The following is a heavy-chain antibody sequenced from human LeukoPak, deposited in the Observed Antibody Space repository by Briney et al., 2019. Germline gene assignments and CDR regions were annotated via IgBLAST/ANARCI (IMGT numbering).Heavy chain of an antibody. D-gene: IGHD3-10*02. CDR2: ISGSGTST. CDR3: AELGITMIGGV. CDR1: GFTISSYA. V-gene: IGHV3-23*01. Sequence: GGSLRLSCAASGFTISSYAMSWVRQAPGKGLEWVSAISGSGTSTYYADSVKGRFTISRDNAKNSLYLQMNSLRAEDTAVYYCAELGITMIGGVWGKGTTVTISS. J-gene: IGHJ6*04.